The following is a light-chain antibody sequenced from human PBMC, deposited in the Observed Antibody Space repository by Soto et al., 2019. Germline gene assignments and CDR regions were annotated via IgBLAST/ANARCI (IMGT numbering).Light chain of an antibody. CDR1: SSDVGGYNY. CDR2: DVR. CDR3: SSYTTISTYV. J-gene: IGLJ1*01. Sequence: QSALTQPASVSESPGQSITSSCTGTSSDVGGYNYVSWYQQHPGKAPKLMIYDVRNRPSGVSNRFSGSKSVNTASLTISGLQAEDEADYYCSSYTTISTYVFGTGTNLTVL. V-gene: IGLV2-14*01.